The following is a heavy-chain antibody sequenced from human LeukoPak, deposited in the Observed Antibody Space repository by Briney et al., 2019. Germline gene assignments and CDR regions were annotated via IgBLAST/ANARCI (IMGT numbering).Heavy chain of an antibody. D-gene: IGHD3-22*01. V-gene: IGHV1-2*02. J-gene: IGHJ4*02. CDR1: GYTFTGYY. CDR2: INPNSGGT. Sequence: ASVKVSCKASGYTFTGYYIHWVRQAPGQGLEWVGWINPNSGGTDYAQRFQGRVTMTRDTSISTAYVELSRLRSDDTAVYYCARAAYYYDSSGYYGYWGQGTLVTASS. CDR3: ARAAYYYDSSGYYGY.